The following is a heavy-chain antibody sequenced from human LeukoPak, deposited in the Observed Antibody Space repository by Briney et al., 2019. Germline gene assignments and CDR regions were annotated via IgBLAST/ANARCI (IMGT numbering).Heavy chain of an antibody. Sequence: SETLSLTCTVSGGSISSSSYYWGWIRQPPGTGLEWIGSIYYSGSTYYNPSLKSRVTISVDTSKNQFSLKLSSVTAADTAVYYCARHVYSSSWIYYYYYMDVWGKGTTVTVSS. CDR1: GGSISSSSYY. CDR2: IYYSGST. V-gene: IGHV4-39*01. J-gene: IGHJ6*03. CDR3: ARHVYSSSWIYYYYYMDV. D-gene: IGHD6-13*01.